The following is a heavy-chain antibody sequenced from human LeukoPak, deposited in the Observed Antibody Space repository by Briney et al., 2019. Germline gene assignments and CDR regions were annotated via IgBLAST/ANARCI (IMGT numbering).Heavy chain of an antibody. J-gene: IGHJ4*02. Sequence: QPGGSLRLSCAASGFTFSGCAMHWVRQAPGKGPEWVAVMSYDGRHKYYADSVKGRFTISRDNSKNTPYLQMNSLRPEDTAVYYCARDSVEWYIFDYWGQGTLVTVSS. CDR2: MSYDGRHK. D-gene: IGHD3-3*01. CDR1: GFTFSGCA. CDR3: ARDSVEWYIFDY. V-gene: IGHV3-30*04.